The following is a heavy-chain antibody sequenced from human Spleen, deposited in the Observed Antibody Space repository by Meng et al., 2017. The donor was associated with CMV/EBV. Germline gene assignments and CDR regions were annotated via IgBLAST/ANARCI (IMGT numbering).Heavy chain of an antibody. D-gene: IGHD3-16*01. CDR1: GFTFSDSP. CDR3: SLGTSNY. J-gene: IGHJ4*02. Sequence: KLSCAAFGFTFSDSPIHWVRQASGKGLEWVGRIRTKPDTYATTYAASVKGRFTISRDDSKNTAYLHMNSLRTEDTAIYYCSLGTSNYWGQGTLVTVSS. V-gene: IGHV3-73*01. CDR2: IRTKPDTYAT.